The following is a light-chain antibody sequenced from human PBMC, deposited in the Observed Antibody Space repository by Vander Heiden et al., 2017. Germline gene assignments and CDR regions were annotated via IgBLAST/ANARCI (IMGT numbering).Light chain of an antibody. CDR1: QSIGRN. Sequence: DIQMTQSPPSLSASVGDRVTITCRASQSIGRNLNWYQQKPGKAPKFLIHGASTLESGVPSRFSGTGSGTDFSLTISTLQPEDFATYYCQQSYSSPPTFGHGTKVEIK. CDR2: GAS. CDR3: QQSYSSPPT. J-gene: IGKJ1*01. V-gene: IGKV1-39*01.